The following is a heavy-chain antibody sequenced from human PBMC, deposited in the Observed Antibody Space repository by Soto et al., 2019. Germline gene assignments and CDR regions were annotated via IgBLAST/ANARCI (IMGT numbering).Heavy chain of an antibody. V-gene: IGHV3-23*01. D-gene: IGHD3-3*01. Sequence: PGGSLRLSCAASGFTFSSYAMSWVRQAPGKGLEWVSAISGSGGSTYYADSVKGRFTISRDNSKNTLYLQMNSLRAEDTAVYYCARSQYYDFWSGYYVPLDYWGQGTLVTVSS. CDR3: ARSQYYDFWSGYYVPLDY. CDR1: GFTFSSYA. J-gene: IGHJ4*02. CDR2: ISGSGGST.